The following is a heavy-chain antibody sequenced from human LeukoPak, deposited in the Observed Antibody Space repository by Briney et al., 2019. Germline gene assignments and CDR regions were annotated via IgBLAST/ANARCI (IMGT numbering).Heavy chain of an antibody. Sequence: GGSLRLSCAASGFTFSSYAMSWVRQAPGKGLEWVPAISGSGGSTYYADSVKGRFTISRDNSKNTLYLQMNSLRAEDTAVYYCARAYDFWSGPGGYWGQGTLVTVSS. CDR1: GFTFSSYA. D-gene: IGHD3-3*01. V-gene: IGHV3-23*01. CDR2: ISGSGGST. J-gene: IGHJ4*02. CDR3: ARAYDFWSGPGGY.